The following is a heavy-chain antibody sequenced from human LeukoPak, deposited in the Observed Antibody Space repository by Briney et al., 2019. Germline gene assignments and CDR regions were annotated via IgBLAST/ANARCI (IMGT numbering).Heavy chain of an antibody. CDR3: ASSVEQWLVDY. Sequence: PSETLSLTCAVYGGSFSGYYWSWIRQPPGKGLEWIGEINHSGSTNYNPSLKSRVTISVDTSKNQFSLKLSSVTAADTAVYYCASSVEQWLVDYWGQGTLVTVSS. D-gene: IGHD6-19*01. CDR1: GGSFSGYY. CDR2: INHSGST. J-gene: IGHJ4*02. V-gene: IGHV4-34*01.